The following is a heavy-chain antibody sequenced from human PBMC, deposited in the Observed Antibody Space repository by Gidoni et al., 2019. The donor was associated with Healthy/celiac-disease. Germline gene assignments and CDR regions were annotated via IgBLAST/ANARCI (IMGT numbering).Heavy chain of an antibody. J-gene: IGHJ4*02. D-gene: IGHD6-13*01. V-gene: IGHV3-9*01. CDR2: ISWNSGSI. CDR1: GFTFDDYA. Sequence: EVQLVESGGGLVQPGRSLRLSCAASGFTFDDYAMHWVRQAPGKALEWVSGISWNSGSIGYADSVKGRFTISRDNAKNSLYLQMNSLRAEDTALYYCAKDRIYSSSWYYFDYWGQGTLVTVSS. CDR3: AKDRIYSSSWYYFDY.